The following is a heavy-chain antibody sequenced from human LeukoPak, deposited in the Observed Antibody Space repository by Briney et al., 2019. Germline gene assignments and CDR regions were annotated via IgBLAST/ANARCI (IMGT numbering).Heavy chain of an antibody. CDR1: GYTFTSYD. Sequence: ASVKVTCKASGYTFTSYDINWMRQAPGQGLEWVGWMNPNSGNTGYAQTFQGKLTMTRNTSIKTAYMELSSLRSEDTAVYYCARGRLGRWLPSIPGLGFDPWGQGTLVTVSS. CDR3: ARGRLGRWLPSIPGLGFDP. CDR2: MNPNSGNT. V-gene: IGHV1-8*01. J-gene: IGHJ5*02. D-gene: IGHD5-24*01.